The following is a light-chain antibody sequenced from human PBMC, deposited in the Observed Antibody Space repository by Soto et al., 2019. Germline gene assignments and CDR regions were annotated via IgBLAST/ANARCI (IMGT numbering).Light chain of an antibody. Sequence: EIVLTPSPATLSFSPGERSTLSFGASQSVSSYLARYQQKPGQAPRLLIYDASNRAAGIPARFSGSGSGTDFTLTISSLEPEDFAVYYCQQRSNWPITFGQGTRLEIK. CDR3: QQRSNWPIT. CDR1: QSVSSY. V-gene: IGKV3-11*01. J-gene: IGKJ5*01. CDR2: DAS.